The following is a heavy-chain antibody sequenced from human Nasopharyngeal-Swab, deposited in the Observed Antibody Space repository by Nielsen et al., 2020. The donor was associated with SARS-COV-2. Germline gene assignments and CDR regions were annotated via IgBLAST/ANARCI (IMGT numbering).Heavy chain of an antibody. Sequence: GESLKISCAASEFTMSRNGMHWVRQAPGKGLEWVAYLSSSSSTSYYADSVKGRFTISRDNPKNSLYLQMNSLRDEDTTLYYCARDVAIVGATLENWGQGTLVTVSS. V-gene: IGHV3-48*02. CDR2: LSSSSSTS. CDR3: ARDVAIVGATLEN. J-gene: IGHJ4*02. D-gene: IGHD1-26*01. CDR1: EFTMSRNG.